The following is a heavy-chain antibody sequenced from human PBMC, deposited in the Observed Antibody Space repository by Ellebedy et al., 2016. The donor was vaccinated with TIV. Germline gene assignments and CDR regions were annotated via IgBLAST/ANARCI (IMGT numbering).Heavy chain of an antibody. CDR3: AREYYDFWSGRYYYYGMDV. CDR2: IYYSGST. Sequence: SETLSLTXTVSGGSISSSSYYWGWIRQPPGKGLEWIGSIYYSGSTYYNPSLKSRVTISVDTSKNQFSLKLSSVTAADTAVYYCAREYYDFWSGRYYYYGMDVWGQGTTVTVSS. J-gene: IGHJ6*02. CDR1: GGSISSSSYY. D-gene: IGHD3-3*01. V-gene: IGHV4-39*02.